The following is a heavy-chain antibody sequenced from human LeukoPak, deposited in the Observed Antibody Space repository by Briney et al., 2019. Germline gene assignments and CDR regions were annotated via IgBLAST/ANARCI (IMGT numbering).Heavy chain of an antibody. CDR2: MCGGGGST. CDR1: GFXFSSYA. V-gene: IGHV3-23*01. D-gene: IGHD2-2*01. J-gene: IGHJ4*02. Sequence: GGSLRLSCAASGFXFSSYAIGWVRQAPGKGLEWASAMCGGGGSTFYADSVKGRFTISRDNSKNTLYLQVNSLRAEDTAVYYCAKGELEYCSSTSCYAFDYWGQGTLVTVSS. CDR3: AKGELEYCSSTSCYAFDY.